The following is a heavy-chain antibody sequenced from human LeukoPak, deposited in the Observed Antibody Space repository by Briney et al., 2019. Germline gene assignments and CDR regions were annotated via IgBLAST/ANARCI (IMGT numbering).Heavy chain of an antibody. J-gene: IGHJ4*02. Sequence: GGSLRLSCAASGFTFTSYAMSWVRQAPGKGLKWVSAISGSGGSTYYADSVKGRFTISRDNSKNTLYLQMNSLRAEDTAVYYCAIGYYDFWSGLLGTPGYFDYWGQGTLVTVSS. CDR2: ISGSGGST. CDR1: GFTFTSYA. D-gene: IGHD3-3*01. V-gene: IGHV3-23*01. CDR3: AIGYYDFWSGLLGTPGYFDY.